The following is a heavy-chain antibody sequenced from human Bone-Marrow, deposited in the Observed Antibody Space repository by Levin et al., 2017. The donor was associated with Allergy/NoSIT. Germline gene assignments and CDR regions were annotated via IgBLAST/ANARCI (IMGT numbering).Heavy chain of an antibody. V-gene: IGHV4-59*01. CDR1: GGSISSYH. J-gene: IGHJ6*02. CDR3: ARERVVASSGTYYYYGMAV. Sequence: SETLSLTCIVSGGSISSYHWSWIRQPPGKGLEWIGYIYYSGNTNYNPSLKSRVTISVDTSKNQFSLTLNSVTAADTAVYYCARERVVASSGTYYYYGMAVWGQGTTVTVSS. CDR2: IYYSGNT. D-gene: IGHD2-15*01.